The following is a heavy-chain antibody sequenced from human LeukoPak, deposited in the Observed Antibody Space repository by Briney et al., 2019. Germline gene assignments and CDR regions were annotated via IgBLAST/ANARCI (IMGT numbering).Heavy chain of an antibody. CDR2: IIPIFGTA. CDR1: GGTFSNYA. V-gene: IGHV1-69*05. D-gene: IGHD6-19*01. CDR3: ARDLSVAVDNWFDP. J-gene: IGHJ5*02. Sequence: ASVTVSCKASGGTFSNYAITWVRQAPGQGVEWMGGIIPIFGTANYAQKFQGRVSLTTDESATTAYMELSSLGSEDTAVYYCARDLSVAVDNWFDPWGQGTLVTVSS.